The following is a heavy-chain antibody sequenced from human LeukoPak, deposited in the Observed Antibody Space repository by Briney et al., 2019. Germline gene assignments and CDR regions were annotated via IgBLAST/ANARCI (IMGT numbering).Heavy chain of an antibody. Sequence: ASVQVSCKASGYTFISYEINWVRQATGQGLEWMGWMNPNSGNTGNAQKFQGRATITRNTSLSAAYMALSSLRSEDTAVYYCARGRSARRDPGLFPYWGQRTMVTVFS. CDR3: ARGRSARRDPGLFPY. CDR2: MNPNSGNT. CDR1: GYTFISYE. D-gene: IGHD2-15*01. J-gene: IGHJ4*02. V-gene: IGHV1-8*03.